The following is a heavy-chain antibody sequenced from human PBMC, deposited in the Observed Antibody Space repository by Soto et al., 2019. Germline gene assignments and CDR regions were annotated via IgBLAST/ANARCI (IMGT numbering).Heavy chain of an antibody. CDR2: IYYSGST. V-gene: IGHV4-39*01. Sequence: SETLSLTCTVTGDSINNRSYYWGWIRQPPGKGLEWIGSIYYSGSTYNNPSLKSRVSMSVDTSKNQFSLKLRSVTAADTALYYCAKQRTSVVTQAYFDSWGQGSLVTVSS. CDR3: AKQRTSVVTQAYFDS. J-gene: IGHJ4*02. CDR1: GDSINNRSYY. D-gene: IGHD2-21*02.